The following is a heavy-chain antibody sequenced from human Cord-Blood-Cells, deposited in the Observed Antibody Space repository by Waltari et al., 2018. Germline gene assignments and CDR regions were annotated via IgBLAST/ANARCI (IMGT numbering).Heavy chain of an antibody. CDR2: FDPEDGET. CDR3: ATWGGRSYYGSGSYEYFQH. Sequence: QVQLVQSGAEVKKPGASVKVSCKVSGYTLTELSMNWVRQAPGKGPGWMGGFDPEDGETIYAQKFQGRVTMTEDTSTDTAYMELSSLRSEDTAVYYCATWGGRSYYGSGSYEYFQHWGQGTLVTVSS. J-gene: IGHJ1*01. D-gene: IGHD3-10*01. CDR1: GYTLTELS. V-gene: IGHV1-24*01.